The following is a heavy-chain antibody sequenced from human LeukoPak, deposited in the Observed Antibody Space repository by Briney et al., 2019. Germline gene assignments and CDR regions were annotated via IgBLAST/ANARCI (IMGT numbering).Heavy chain of an antibody. Sequence: QPGGSLRLSCAASGFTFSSYGMHWVRQAPGKGLEWVAVIWYDGSNKYYADSVKGRFTISRDNPKNTLYLQMNSLRAEDTAVYYCARSPGDTYYYDSSGYYNSYYFDYWGQGTLVTVSS. V-gene: IGHV3-33*01. CDR1: GFTFSSYG. J-gene: IGHJ4*02. D-gene: IGHD3-22*01. CDR2: IWYDGSNK. CDR3: ARSPGDTYYYDSSGYYNSYYFDY.